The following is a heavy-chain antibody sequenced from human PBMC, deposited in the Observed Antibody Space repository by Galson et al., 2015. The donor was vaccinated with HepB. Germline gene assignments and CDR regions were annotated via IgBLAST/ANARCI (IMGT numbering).Heavy chain of an antibody. Sequence: SVKVSCKASGYTFTSYAMHWVRQAPGQRLEWMGWINAGNGNTKYSQKFQGRVTITRDTSASTAYMELSSLRSEDTAVYYCARYSGGPWSGYYFDYWGQGTLVTVSS. CDR1: GYTFTSYA. CDR3: ARYSGGPWSGYYFDY. CDR2: INAGNGNT. J-gene: IGHJ4*02. D-gene: IGHD1-26*01. V-gene: IGHV1-3*01.